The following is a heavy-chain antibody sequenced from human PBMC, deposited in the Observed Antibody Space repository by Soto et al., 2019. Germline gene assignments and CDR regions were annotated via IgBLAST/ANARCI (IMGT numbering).Heavy chain of an antibody. J-gene: IGHJ6*02. CDR2: LIPVFGSP. CDR1: GGTFSKDA. D-gene: IGHD5-18*01. V-gene: IGHV1-69*01. Sequence: QVQLVQSGAEVKKPGSSVTVSCKTSGGTFSKDAINWVRQAPGQGLEWMGLLIPVFGSPIYAQKFQGRIRRTADESTSTAFMDLSSLRSEATAVYYCTRVLGYTFEPGKTRYYAMDVWGQGTTVSVSS. CDR3: TRVLGYTFEPGKTRYYAMDV.